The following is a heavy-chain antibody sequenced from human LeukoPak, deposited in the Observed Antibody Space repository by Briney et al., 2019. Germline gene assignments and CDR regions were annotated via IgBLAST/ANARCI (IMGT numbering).Heavy chain of an antibody. D-gene: IGHD6-13*01. J-gene: IGHJ5*02. CDR3: AREDRQQLVNWFDP. CDR2: INTNTGNP. V-gene: IGHV7-4-1*02. CDR1: GYTFTRYA. Sequence: ASVKVSCKASGYTFTRYAMNWVRQAPGQGLEWMGWINTNTGNPTYAQGFTGRFVFSLDTSVSTAYLQISSLKAEDTAVYYCAREDRQQLVNWFDPWGQGTLVTVSS.